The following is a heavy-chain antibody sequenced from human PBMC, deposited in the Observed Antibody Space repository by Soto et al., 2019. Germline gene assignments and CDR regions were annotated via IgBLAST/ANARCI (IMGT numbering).Heavy chain of an antibody. J-gene: IGHJ4*02. CDR3: ARFFGDDSSGYFDY. Sequence: PGGSLRLSCAASGFTFSNYGMHWVRQAPGKGLEWVAVIWYDGSKKYYVDSAKGRFIISRDNSKSTLYLQMNSLRAEDTAVYYCARFFGDDSSGYFDYWGQGTLVTVSS. D-gene: IGHD3-22*01. CDR1: GFTFSNYG. V-gene: IGHV3-33*01. CDR2: IWYDGSKK.